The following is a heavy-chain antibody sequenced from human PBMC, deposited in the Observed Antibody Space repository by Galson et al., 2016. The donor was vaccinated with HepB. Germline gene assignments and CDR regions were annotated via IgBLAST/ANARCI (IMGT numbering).Heavy chain of an antibody. D-gene: IGHD3-9*01. V-gene: IGHV3-30*18. CDR2: ISYDGSNK. J-gene: IGHJ6*02. CDR3: AKDSYYDILTGPTYYYYGMDV. CDR1: GLTFRSYA. Sequence: SLRLSCAASGLTFRSYAMHWVRQAPGKGLEWVALISYDGSNKYYEDSVKGRFTISRDNSKNTLYLQMNSLRAEDTAVYYCAKDSYYDILTGPTYYYYGMDVWGQGTTVTVSS.